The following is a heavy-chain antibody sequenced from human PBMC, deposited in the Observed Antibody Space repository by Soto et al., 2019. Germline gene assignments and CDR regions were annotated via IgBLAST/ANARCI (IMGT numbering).Heavy chain of an antibody. J-gene: IGHJ4*02. D-gene: IGHD3-10*01. CDR3: ARANYYGSAGDFDY. CDR1: GFTFSSYS. CDR2: ISSSSSTI. V-gene: IGHV3-48*01. Sequence: EVQLVESGGGLVQPGGSLRLSCAASGFTFSSYSMNWVRQAPGKGLEWVSYISSSSSTIYYADSVKGRFTISRDKAKNSLDLQMTSLRAEDTAVYYCARANYYGSAGDFDYWGQGTLVTVSS.